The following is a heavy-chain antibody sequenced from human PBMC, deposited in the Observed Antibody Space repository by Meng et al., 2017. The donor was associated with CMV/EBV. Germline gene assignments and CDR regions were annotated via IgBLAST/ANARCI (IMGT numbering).Heavy chain of an antibody. CDR2: INPNSGGT. CDR1: GYTFTGYY. J-gene: IGHJ5*02. D-gene: IGHD6-13*01. Sequence: QGQLVQPGAEMKKPGAPVKGSCKASGYTFTGYYTHWVRQAPGQGLEWMGWINPNSGGTNYAQKFQGRVTMTRDTSISTAYMELSRLRSDDTAVYYCARQHNSSSWIINWFDPWGQGTLVTVSS. CDR3: ARQHNSSSWIINWFDP. V-gene: IGHV1-2*02.